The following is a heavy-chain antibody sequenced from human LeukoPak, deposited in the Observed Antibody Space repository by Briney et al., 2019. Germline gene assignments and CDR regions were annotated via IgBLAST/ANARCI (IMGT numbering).Heavy chain of an antibody. J-gene: IGHJ4*02. D-gene: IGHD6-19*01. CDR2: IYPRDGST. CDR1: GYTFTSNY. CDR3: ARDASWLVNDY. V-gene: IGHV1-46*01. Sequence: ASVKVSCKASGYTFTSNYIHWVRQAPGQGLEWMGMIYPRDGSTSYAQKFQGRVTVTRDTSTSTVHMELSGLRSDDTAVYYCARDASWLVNDYWGQGTLVTVSS.